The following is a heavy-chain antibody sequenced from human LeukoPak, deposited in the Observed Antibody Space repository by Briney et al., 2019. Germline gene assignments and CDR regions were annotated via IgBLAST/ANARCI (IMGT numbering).Heavy chain of an antibody. J-gene: IGHJ4*02. D-gene: IGHD3-10*01. CDR3: AKDLDSYYGSGSYPFLDY. V-gene: IGHV3-23*01. CDR2: ISGSGGST. Sequence: GGSLRLSCAASGFTFSSYAMSWVRQAPGKGLEWVSAISGSGGSTYYADSVKGRFTISRDNSKNTLYLQMNSLRAEDTAVYYCAKDLDSYYGSGSYPFLDYWGQGTLVTVSS. CDR1: GFTFSSYA.